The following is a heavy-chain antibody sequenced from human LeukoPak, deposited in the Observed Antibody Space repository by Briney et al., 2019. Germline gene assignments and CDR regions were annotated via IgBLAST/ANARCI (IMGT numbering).Heavy chain of an antibody. CDR3: ARDRRTYYDFWSGYSPGGGNWFDP. CDR2: ISYDGSNK. J-gene: IGHJ5*02. CDR1: GFTFSSYG. Sequence: GGSLRLSCAASGFTFSSYGMHWVRQAPGKGLEWVAVISYDGSNKYYADSVKGRFTISRDNSKNSLYLQMNSLRAEDTAVYYCARDRRTYYDFWSGYSPGGGNWFDPWGQGTLVTVSS. D-gene: IGHD3-3*01. V-gene: IGHV3-30*03.